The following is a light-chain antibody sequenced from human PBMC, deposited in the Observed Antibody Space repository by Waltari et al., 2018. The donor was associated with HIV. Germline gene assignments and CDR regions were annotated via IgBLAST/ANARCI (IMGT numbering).Light chain of an antibody. J-gene: IGKJ3*01. CDR3: QQYNSYPFT. CDR2: KAS. V-gene: IGKV1-5*03. CDR1: PSISSW. Sequence: DIQMTQSHSTLSASVGDRVTITCRASPSISSWLAWYQQKPGKAPKLLIYKASSLESGVPSRFSGSESGTEFTLTVSSLQPDDFATYYCQQYNSYPFTFGPGTKVDIK.